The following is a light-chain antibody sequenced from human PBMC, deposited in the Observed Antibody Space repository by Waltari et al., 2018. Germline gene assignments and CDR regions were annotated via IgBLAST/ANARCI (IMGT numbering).Light chain of an antibody. V-gene: IGKV1-39*01. CDR1: QRVSGY. CDR2: AAS. J-gene: IGKJ1*01. Sequence: DIQMTQSPSSLPASVGDSVTITCRTSQRVSGYLNWYQQKPGQAPKLLIYAASSLQSGVPSRFSGSRFGTDFTLTINGLQPEDFAVYYCQQTYSNFRTFGQGTKVDVK. CDR3: QQTYSNFRT.